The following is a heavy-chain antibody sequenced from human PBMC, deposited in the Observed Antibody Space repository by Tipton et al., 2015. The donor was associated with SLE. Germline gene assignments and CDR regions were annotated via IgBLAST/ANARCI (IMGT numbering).Heavy chain of an antibody. CDR2: TRYDGNSE. Sequence: SLRLSCAASGFSFSMFGMFWVRQAPGKGLEWVAFTRYDGNSEHYADSVKGRFTISRDNSKNTLYLQMNSLRAEDTAVYYCAKVRSGWLYYFDYWGQGTLVTVSS. D-gene: IGHD6-19*01. CDR1: GFSFSMFG. CDR3: AKVRSGWLYYFDY. J-gene: IGHJ4*02. V-gene: IGHV3-30*02.